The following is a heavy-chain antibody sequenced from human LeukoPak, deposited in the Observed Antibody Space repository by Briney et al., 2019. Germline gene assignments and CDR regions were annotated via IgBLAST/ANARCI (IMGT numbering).Heavy chain of an antibody. CDR1: GGTFISYA. Sequence: GASVTVSFKASGGTFISYAISWVRQAPGQGLEWMGGIIPIFGTANYAQKFQGRVTITADKSTSTAYMELSTLRSEDTAVYYCARESGYSGYDSFDYWGQGTLVTVSS. CDR3: ARESGYSGYDSFDY. CDR2: IIPIFGTA. J-gene: IGHJ4*02. V-gene: IGHV1-69*06. D-gene: IGHD5-12*01.